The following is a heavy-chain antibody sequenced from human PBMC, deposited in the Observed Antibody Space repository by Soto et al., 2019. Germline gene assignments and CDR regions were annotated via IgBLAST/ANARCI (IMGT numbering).Heavy chain of an antibody. CDR3: TRDFQGQYYYGMDV. CDR1: GFTFGDYA. J-gene: IGHJ6*02. V-gene: IGHV3-49*04. Sequence: GGSLRLSCTASGFTFGDYAMNWVRQAPGKGLEWVGFVRGKPNGGATDYAASLKGRFTISRDDSRSVAYLQMNSMKTEDTAVYYCTRDFQGQYYYGMDVWGQGTTVTVSS. CDR2: VRGKPNGGAT.